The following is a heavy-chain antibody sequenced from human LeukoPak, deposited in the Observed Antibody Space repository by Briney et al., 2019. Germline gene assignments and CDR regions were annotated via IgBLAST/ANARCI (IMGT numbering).Heavy chain of an antibody. CDR2: IVPFRDMT. D-gene: IGHD3-16*01. CDR1: GGTFSTYA. J-gene: IGHJ4*02. Sequence: SVKVSCKVSGGTFSTYAITWVRQARGHGLEWVGRIVPFRDMTNYAQRFQDRVTITADKSANIAYMELSSLISDDTAVYYCARGPYDGTYYFDDWGQGTLVTVSS. CDR3: ARGPYDGTYYFDD. V-gene: IGHV1-69*04.